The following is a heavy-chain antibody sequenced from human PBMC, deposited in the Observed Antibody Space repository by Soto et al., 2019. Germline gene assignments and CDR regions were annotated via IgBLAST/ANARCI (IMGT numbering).Heavy chain of an antibody. J-gene: IGHJ2*01. CDR1: GGTFSRYA. V-gene: IGHV1-69*05. D-gene: IGHD6-19*01. CDR2: ITPMFGTA. Sequence: QVQLVQSGAEVKKPGSSVKVSCKASGGTFSRYAISWVRQAPGQGLEWMGGITPMFGTANYAQKFQGRVTISXXEXTXIVHRERRRLRSEDTAVHYCAQTLGSAVAGPGRFDLWGRGTLVIVSS. CDR3: AQTLGSAVAGPGRFDL.